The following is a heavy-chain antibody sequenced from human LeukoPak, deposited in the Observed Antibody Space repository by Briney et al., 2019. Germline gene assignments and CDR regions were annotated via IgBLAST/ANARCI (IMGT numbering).Heavy chain of an antibody. CDR2: IKQDGSEK. D-gene: IGHD5-12*01. J-gene: IGHJ4*02. CDR1: GFTFDDSG. V-gene: IGHV3-7*01. Sequence: PGGSLRLSCAASGFTFDDSGMSWVRQAPGKGLEWVANIKQDGSEKYYVDSVKGRFTISRDNAKNSLYLQMNSLRAEDTAVYYCARLNLMATGGFDYWGQGTLVTVSS. CDR3: ARLNLMATGGFDY.